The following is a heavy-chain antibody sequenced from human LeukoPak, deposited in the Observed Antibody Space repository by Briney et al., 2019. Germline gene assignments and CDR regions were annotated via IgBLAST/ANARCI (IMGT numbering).Heavy chain of an antibody. D-gene: IGHD3-3*01. CDR3: AREEENYDFWSGYPKFDP. V-gene: IGHV4-59*01. J-gene: IGHJ5*02. CDR1: GDSISTYY. Sequence: SETLSLTCTVSGDSISTYYWSWIRQPPGKGLEWIGYIYYSGSTTYNPSLKSRVTISVDTSKNQFSLKLSSVTAADTAVYYCAREEENYDFWSGYPKFDPWGQGTLVTVSS. CDR2: IYYSGST.